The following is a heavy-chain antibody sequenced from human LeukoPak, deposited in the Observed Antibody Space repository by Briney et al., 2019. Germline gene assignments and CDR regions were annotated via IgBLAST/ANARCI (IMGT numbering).Heavy chain of an antibody. CDR1: GYTFTSYG. Sequence: GASVTVSCKASGYTFTSYGISWVRQAPGQGLEWMGIINPSGGSTSYAQKFQGRVTMTRDTSTSTVYMELSSLRSEDTAVYYCARDPSRRDGYNCFDYWGQGTLVTVSS. CDR3: ARDPSRRDGYNCFDY. CDR2: INPSGGST. J-gene: IGHJ4*02. D-gene: IGHD5-24*01. V-gene: IGHV1-46*01.